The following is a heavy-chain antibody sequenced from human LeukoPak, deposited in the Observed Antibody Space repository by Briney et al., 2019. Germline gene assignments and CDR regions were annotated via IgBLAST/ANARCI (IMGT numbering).Heavy chain of an antibody. Sequence: GGSLRLSCAASRFPFSRYWMHWLPQAPGKGLVWVSRINSDGISTSYADSVKGRFTISRDNAKNTLYLQMNSLRAEDTAVYYCARDGNYYDSSGPADYWGQGTLVTVSS. CDR2: INSDGIST. CDR3: ARDGNYYDSSGPADY. V-gene: IGHV3-74*01. CDR1: RFPFSRYW. D-gene: IGHD3-22*01. J-gene: IGHJ4*02.